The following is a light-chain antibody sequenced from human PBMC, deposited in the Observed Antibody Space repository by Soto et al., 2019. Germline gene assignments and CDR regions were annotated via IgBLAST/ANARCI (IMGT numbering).Light chain of an antibody. CDR2: GAS. CDR3: QQYVKSPWT. Sequence: EIVLTQSPGPLSLFPGERPTLSSRAIKRVSNNYLAWYQQKAGQAPRLLVYGASSRATGIPDRFSGSGSGTDFTLTISRLEPEDFAVYYCQQYVKSPWTFGQGTKVEIK. V-gene: IGKV3-20*01. J-gene: IGKJ1*01. CDR1: KRVSNNY.